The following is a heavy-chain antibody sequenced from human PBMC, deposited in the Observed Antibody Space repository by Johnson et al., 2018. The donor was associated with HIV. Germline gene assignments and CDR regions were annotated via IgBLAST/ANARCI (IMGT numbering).Heavy chain of an antibody. CDR1: GFTFSSYA. J-gene: IGHJ3*02. CDR3: AKGGDNWKFDGFDI. Sequence: QVQLVESGGGVVQPGRSLRLSCAASGFTFSSYAMHWVRQAPGKGLEWVAVISYDGSNKYYADSVKGRFTISRDNSKNTLYLQMNSLRAEDTAVYYCAKGGDNWKFDGFDIWGQGTMVTVSS. CDR2: ISYDGSNK. V-gene: IGHV3-30-3*01. D-gene: IGHD1-20*01.